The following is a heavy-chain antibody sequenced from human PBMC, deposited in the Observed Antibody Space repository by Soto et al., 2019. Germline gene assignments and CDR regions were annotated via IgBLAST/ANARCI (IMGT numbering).Heavy chain of an antibody. CDR3: ARKGAYDSSGYYY. D-gene: IGHD3-22*01. CDR2: INAGNGNT. Sequence: QVQLVQSGAEVKKPGASVKVSCKASGYTFTSYAMHWVRQAPGQRLEWMGWINAGNGNTKYSQKFQGRVTITRDTSASTAYMELSSLGSEDTAVYYCARKGAYDSSGYYYWGQGTLVTVSS. V-gene: IGHV1-3*01. CDR1: GYTFTSYA. J-gene: IGHJ4*02.